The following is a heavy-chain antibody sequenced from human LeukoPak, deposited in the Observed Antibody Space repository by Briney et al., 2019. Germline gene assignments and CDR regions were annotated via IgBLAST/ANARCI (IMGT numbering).Heavy chain of an antibody. J-gene: IGHJ5*02. CDR1: GGSISSGSYY. CDR2: IYYSGST. D-gene: IGHD4-11*01. V-gene: IGHV4-39*01. Sequence: SETLSLTCTVSGGSISSGSYYWGWIRQPPGKGLEWIGSIYYSGSTYYNPSLKSRVTISVDTSKNQFSLKLSSVTAADTAVYYCARHVRRNYHRSVYWFDPWGQGTLVTVSS. CDR3: ARHVRRNYHRSVYWFDP.